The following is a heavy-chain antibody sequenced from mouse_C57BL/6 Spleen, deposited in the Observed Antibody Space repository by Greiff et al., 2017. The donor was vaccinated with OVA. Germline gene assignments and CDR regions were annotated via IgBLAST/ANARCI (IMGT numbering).Heavy chain of an antibody. Sequence: EVHLVESEGGLVQPGSSMKLSCTASGFTFSDYYMAWVRQVPEKGLEWVANINYDGSSTYYLDSLKSRFIISRDNAKNILYLQMSSLKSEDTATYYCAREGNWDGYYFDYWGQGTTLTVSS. CDR3: AREGNWDGYYFDY. D-gene: IGHD4-1*01. V-gene: IGHV5-16*01. J-gene: IGHJ2*01. CDR1: GFTFSDYY. CDR2: INYDGSST.